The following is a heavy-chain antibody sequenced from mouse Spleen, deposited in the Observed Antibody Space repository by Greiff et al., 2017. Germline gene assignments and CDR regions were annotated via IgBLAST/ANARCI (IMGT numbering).Heavy chain of an antibody. CDR3: ARENWDEGYAMDY. J-gene: IGHJ4*01. CDR2: IYPSDSET. Sequence: QVQLKQSGAELVRPGSSVKLSCKASGYTFTSYWMDWVKQRPGQGLEWIGNIYPSDSETHYNQKFKDKATLTVDKSSSTAYMQLSSLTSEDSAVYYCARENWDEGYAMDYWGQGTSVTVSS. V-gene: IGHV1-61*01. CDR1: GYTFTSYW. D-gene: IGHD4-1*01.